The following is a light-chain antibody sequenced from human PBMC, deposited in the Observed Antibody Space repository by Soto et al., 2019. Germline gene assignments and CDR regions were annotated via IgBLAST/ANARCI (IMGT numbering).Light chain of an antibody. V-gene: IGKV1-5*01. J-gene: IGKJ1*01. CDR1: QSISNW. CDR3: QQYNSYSRT. CDR2: HAS. Sequence: IRMTQSRSSFSASTGDRVTITCQASQSISNWLAWYQQKPGTAPKVVIYHASNLQSGVPSRFSGSVSGTEGTITISSLKNDDGATYYCQQYNSYSRTFGQGTKVDIK.